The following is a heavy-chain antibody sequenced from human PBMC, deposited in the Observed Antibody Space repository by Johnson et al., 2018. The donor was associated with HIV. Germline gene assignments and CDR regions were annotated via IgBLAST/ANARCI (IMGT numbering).Heavy chain of an antibody. CDR2: ISYDGSNK. CDR3: ARDRSITMIVVVSGAFDI. J-gene: IGHJ3*02. D-gene: IGHD3-22*01. Sequence: VQLVESGGGVVQPGRSLRLSCAASGFTFSSYAMHWVRQAPGKGLEWVAVISYDGSNKYYADSVKGRFTISRDNSKNTLYLQMNSLRAEDTAVYYGARDRSITMIVVVSGAFDIWGQGTMVTVSS. CDR1: GFTFSSYA. V-gene: IGHV3-30*04.